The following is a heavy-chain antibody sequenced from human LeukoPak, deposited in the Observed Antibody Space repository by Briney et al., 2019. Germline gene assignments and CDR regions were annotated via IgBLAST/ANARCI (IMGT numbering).Heavy chain of an antibody. CDR3: ARGGPQLWSHYYYYGMDV. CDR1: GGSFSGYY. D-gene: IGHD5-18*01. V-gene: IGHV4-34*01. J-gene: IGHJ6*02. Sequence: SETLSLTCAVYGGSFSGYYWSWIRQPPGKGLEWIGEINHSGSTNYNPSLKSRVTISVDTSKNQFSLKLSSVTAADTAVYYCARGGPQLWSHYYYYGMDVWGQGTTVTVS. CDR2: INHSGST.